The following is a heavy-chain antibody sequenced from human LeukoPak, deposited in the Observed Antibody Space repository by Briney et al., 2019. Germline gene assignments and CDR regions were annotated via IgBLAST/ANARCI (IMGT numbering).Heavy chain of an antibody. D-gene: IGHD3-22*01. CDR1: GGSISSYY. J-gene: IGHJ4*02. CDR3: ARGMSAHRYYYDSSGYAFDY. CDR2: IYYSGST. V-gene: IGHV4-59*01. Sequence: SETLSLTCTVSGGSISSYYWSWIRQPPGKGLEWIGYIYYSGSTNYNPSLKSRVTISVDTSKNQFSLKLSSVTAADTAVYYCARGMSAHRYYYDSSGYAFDYWGQGTLVTVSS.